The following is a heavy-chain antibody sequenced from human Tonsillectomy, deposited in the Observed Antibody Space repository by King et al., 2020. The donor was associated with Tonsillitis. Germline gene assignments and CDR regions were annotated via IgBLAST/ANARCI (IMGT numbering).Heavy chain of an antibody. CDR3: ARVAATYRSSSLVYYYNYMDV. D-gene: IGHD6-6*01. CDR2: IYSGGNT. V-gene: IGHV3-53*01. Sequence: VQLVESGGGFIQPGGSLRLSCAASGFTVSSNYMGWVRQAPGKGLEWVSLIYSGGNTYYSDSVTGRFIISRDTSKNTLYLQMNSLRAEDTAVYYCARVAATYRSSSLVYYYNYMDVWGKGTTVTVSS. CDR1: GFTVSSNY. J-gene: IGHJ6*03.